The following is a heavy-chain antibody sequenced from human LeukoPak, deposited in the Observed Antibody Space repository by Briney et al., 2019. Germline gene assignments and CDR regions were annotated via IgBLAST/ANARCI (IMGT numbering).Heavy chain of an antibody. CDR1: GYTFTSYG. CDR3: ARSELRYFDWLLMNNWFDP. Sequence: ASVKVSCKASGYTFTSYGISWVPQAPGQGLEWMGWISAYNGNTNYAQKLQGRVTMTTDTSTSTAYMELRSLRSDDTAVYYCARSELRYFDWLLMNNWFDPWGQGTLVTVSS. CDR2: ISAYNGNT. D-gene: IGHD3-9*01. J-gene: IGHJ5*02. V-gene: IGHV1-18*01.